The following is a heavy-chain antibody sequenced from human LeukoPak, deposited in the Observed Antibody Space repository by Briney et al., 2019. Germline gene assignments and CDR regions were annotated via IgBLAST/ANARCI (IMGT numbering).Heavy chain of an antibody. D-gene: IGHD1-26*01. V-gene: IGHV4-39*01. J-gene: IGHJ3*02. CDR3: ARTPRYSGNYYNAFDI. CDR2: LYYSGST. CDR1: GGSISGSGSSYY. Sequence: PSVALSLTCTVSGGSISGSGSSYYWVWICQTPGNGLEWIGSLYYSGSTYYNPSLKSRITISVDTSENQFSLELSSVTAADTAVYFCARTPRYSGNYYNAFDIWGLGTTVTVSS.